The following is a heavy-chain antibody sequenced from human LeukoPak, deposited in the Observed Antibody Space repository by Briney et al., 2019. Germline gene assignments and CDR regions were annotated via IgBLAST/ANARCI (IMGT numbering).Heavy chain of an antibody. V-gene: IGHV3-7*01. CDR2: VKEDVSGK. CDR1: RFTFSSHW. Sequence: GGSLRLSCAASRFTFSSHWMTWVRQAPGKGLEWVASVKEDVSGKYYLDSVKGRFTISKDNAKNSLYLQMNSLRVDDTAVYYCARGPPYGSRSDFLDYWGQGTLVTVSS. CDR3: ARGPPYGSRSDFLDY. D-gene: IGHD3-10*01. J-gene: IGHJ4*02.